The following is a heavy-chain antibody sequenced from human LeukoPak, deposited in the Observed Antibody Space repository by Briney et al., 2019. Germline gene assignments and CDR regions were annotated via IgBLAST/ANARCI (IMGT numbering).Heavy chain of an antibody. CDR2: IDWDDNE. V-gene: IGHV2-70*04. Sequence: SGPTLVNPTQTLTLTCTFSGFSLTTIGMRVSWIRQPPGKALEWLARIDWDDNEFYSTSLKTRLTISKDTSKNQVVLTMTNMDPVDTATYYCARLQGATIGAKWFDPWGQGTLATVSS. J-gene: IGHJ5*02. D-gene: IGHD4/OR15-4a*01. CDR1: GFSLTTIGMR. CDR3: ARLQGATIGAKWFDP.